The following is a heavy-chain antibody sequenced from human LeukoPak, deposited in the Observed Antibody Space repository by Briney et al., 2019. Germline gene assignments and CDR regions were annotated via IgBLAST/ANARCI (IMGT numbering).Heavy chain of an antibody. Sequence: GASVKVSFKASGYTFIEYYIHWVRQAPGQGLEWMGWISPSSGGTDSAQKFQGRVTMTRDTSSSTVYMELSSLRSDDTAVYYCARRTAEMVIDYWGQGTLVTVSS. V-gene: IGHV1-2*02. CDR1: GYTFIEYY. J-gene: IGHJ4*02. CDR3: ARRTAEMVIDY. CDR2: ISPSSGGT. D-gene: IGHD5-24*01.